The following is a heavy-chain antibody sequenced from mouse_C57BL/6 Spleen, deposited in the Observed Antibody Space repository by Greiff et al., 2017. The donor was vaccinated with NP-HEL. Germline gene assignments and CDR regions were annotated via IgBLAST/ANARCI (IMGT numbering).Heavy chain of an antibody. J-gene: IGHJ4*01. Sequence: VQLQQSGAELVKPGASVKLSCTASGFNIKDYYMHWVKQRTEQGLEWIGRIDPEDGETKYAPKFQGKATITADTSSNTAYLQLSSLTSEDTAVYYCARRGGLRRRKAYYYAMDYWGQGTSVTVSS. V-gene: IGHV14-2*01. CDR3: ARRGGLRRRKAYYYAMDY. CDR1: GFNIKDYY. CDR2: IDPEDGET. D-gene: IGHD2-2*01.